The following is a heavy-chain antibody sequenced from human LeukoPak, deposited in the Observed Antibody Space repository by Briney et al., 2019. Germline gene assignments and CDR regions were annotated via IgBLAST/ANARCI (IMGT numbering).Heavy chain of an antibody. V-gene: IGHV1-2*02. Sequence: GASVKVSCKASGYTFTGYYMHWVRQAPGQGLEWMGWINPNSGGTNYAQKFQGRVTMTRDTSISTAYMELSRLRSDDTAVYYCARASLPPRFYFDYWGQGTLVTVSS. CDR1: GYTFTGYY. CDR3: ARASLPPRFYFDY. CDR2: INPNSGGT. J-gene: IGHJ4*02.